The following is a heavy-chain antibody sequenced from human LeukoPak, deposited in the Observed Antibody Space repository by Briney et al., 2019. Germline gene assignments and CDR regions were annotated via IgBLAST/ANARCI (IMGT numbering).Heavy chain of an antibody. Sequence: GGSLRLSCAASGFTLRSYWMSWVRQAPGKGLEWVANIKEDGSEKYYVDSVKGRFTISRDNAKNSLYLHMNSLTAEDTAMYYCARDWVAGVPFDAFDIWGQGTMVSVSS. V-gene: IGHV3-7*03. CDR2: IKEDGSEK. J-gene: IGHJ3*02. D-gene: IGHD3-10*01. CDR1: GFTLRSYW. CDR3: ARDWVAGVPFDAFDI.